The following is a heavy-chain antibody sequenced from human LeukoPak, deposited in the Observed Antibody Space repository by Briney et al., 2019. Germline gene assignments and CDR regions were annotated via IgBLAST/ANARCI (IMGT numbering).Heavy chain of an antibody. CDR2: IDPSGGHT. J-gene: IGHJ4*02. D-gene: IGHD6-19*01. Sequence: ASVKVSCKASGYTFTRYYMYWVRQAPGQGLEWMGMIDPSGGHTSYAQKFQGRVTMTRDTSTSTVYMELSSLRSEDTAVYYCARAAVAGIPPDYWGQGTLVTVSS. CDR3: ARAAVAGIPPDY. V-gene: IGHV1-46*01. CDR1: GYTFTRYY.